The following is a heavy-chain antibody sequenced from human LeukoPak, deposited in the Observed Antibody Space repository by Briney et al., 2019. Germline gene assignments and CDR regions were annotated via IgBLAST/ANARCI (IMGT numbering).Heavy chain of an antibody. J-gene: IGHJ4*02. CDR3: ARAPITSPFYFDY. D-gene: IGHD2-2*01. CDR2: ISSSSSYI. Sequence: GGSLRLSCAASGFTFSSYSMNWVRQAPGKGLEWVSSISSSSSYIYYADSVKGRFTISRDNAKNSLSLQMDSLRAEDTALYYCARAPITSPFYFDYWGQGTLVTVSS. V-gene: IGHV3-21*04. CDR1: GFTFSSYS.